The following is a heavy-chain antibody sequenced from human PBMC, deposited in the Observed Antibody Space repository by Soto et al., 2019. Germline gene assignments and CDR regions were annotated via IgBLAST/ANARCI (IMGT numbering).Heavy chain of an antibody. V-gene: IGHV3-23*01. J-gene: IGHJ6*03. CDR2: ISGSGGST. D-gene: IGHD6-6*01. CDR3: AKDKAGPQSSSPYYYYYMDV. CDR1: GFTFSSYA. Sequence: GGSLRLSCAASGFTFSSYAMSWVRQAPGKGLEWVSAISGSGGSTYYADSVKGRFTISRDNSKNTLYLQMNSLRAEDTAVYYCAKDKAGPQSSSPYYYYYMDVWGKGTTVTVSS.